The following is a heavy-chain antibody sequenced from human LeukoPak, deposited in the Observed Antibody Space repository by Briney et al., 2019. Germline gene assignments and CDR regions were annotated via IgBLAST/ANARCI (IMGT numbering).Heavy chain of an antibody. J-gene: IGHJ5*02. CDR3: TRESGPFDP. V-gene: IGHV4-4*02. CDR1: GVSISSTNW. Sequence: PSGTLSLTCAVSGVSISSTNWWSWVRQPPGKGLEWIGEICHSGSTNYNPSLKSRVAISLDKSRNQFSLKLTSVTAADTAVYYCTRESGPFDPWGQGTLVTVSS. CDR2: ICHSGST.